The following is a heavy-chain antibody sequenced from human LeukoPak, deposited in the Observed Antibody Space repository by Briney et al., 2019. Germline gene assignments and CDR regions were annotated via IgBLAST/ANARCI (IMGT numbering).Heavy chain of an antibody. CDR2: IDWDDDK. CDR1: GFSLSTSGMR. CDR3: ARMGYYYYMDV. Sequence: SGPALVKPTQTLTLTCTFSGFSLSTSGMRVSWIRQPPGKALEWLARIDWDDDKFYSTSLKTRLTISKDTSKNQVVLTMTNMDPVDTATYYCARMGYYYYMDVWGKGTTVTVSS. J-gene: IGHJ6*03. V-gene: IGHV2-70*04.